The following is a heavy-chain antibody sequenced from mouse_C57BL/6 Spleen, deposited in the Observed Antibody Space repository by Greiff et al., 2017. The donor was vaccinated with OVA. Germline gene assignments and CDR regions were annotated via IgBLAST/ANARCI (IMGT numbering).Heavy chain of an antibody. J-gene: IGHJ4*01. CDR1: GYSITSGYY. CDR2: ISYDGSN. Sequence: EVQLQESGPGLVKPSQSLSLTCSVTGYSITSGYYWNWIRQFPGNKLEWMGYISYDGSNNYNPSLKNRISITRDTSKNQFFLKLNSVTTEDTATYYCARENYGYDGYAMDYWGQGTSVTVSS. CDR3: ARENYGYDGYAMDY. D-gene: IGHD2-2*01. V-gene: IGHV3-6*01.